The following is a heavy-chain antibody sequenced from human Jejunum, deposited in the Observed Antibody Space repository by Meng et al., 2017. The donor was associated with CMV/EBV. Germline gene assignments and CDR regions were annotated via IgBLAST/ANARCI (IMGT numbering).Heavy chain of an antibody. CDR1: GFAFNTFV. J-gene: IGHJ5*02. D-gene: IGHD6-13*01. CDR2: ISGGGGTT. V-gene: IGHV3-23*01. CDR3: AKGLAAARFDA. Sequence: CPASGFAFNTFVMSWVRQAPGKGLEWVSGISGGGGTTYFADSVKGRFTISKDNSKNTLYLQMNSLRVEDTAVYYCAKGLAAARFDAWGQGTLVTVSS.